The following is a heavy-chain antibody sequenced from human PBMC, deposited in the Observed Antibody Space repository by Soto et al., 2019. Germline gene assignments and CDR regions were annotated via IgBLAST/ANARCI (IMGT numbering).Heavy chain of an antibody. Sequence: SETLSLTCTVSGGSISSGGYYWSWIRQHPGKGLEWIGYIYYSGSTYYNPSLKSRVTISVDTSKNQFSLKLSSVTAADTAVYYCARAPQDGDYASDYWGQGTLVTVSS. CDR1: GGSISSGGYY. D-gene: IGHD4-17*01. J-gene: IGHJ4*02. CDR2: IYYSGST. V-gene: IGHV4-31*03. CDR3: ARAPQDGDYASDY.